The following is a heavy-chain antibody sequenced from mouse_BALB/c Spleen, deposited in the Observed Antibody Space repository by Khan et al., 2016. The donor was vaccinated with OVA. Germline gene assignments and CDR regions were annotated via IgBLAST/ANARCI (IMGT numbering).Heavy chain of an antibody. Sequence: QVQLQQPGAELVKAGASVKMSCKASGYTFTSYWMHWVKQRLGQGLEWFAETNPTNGRTYYNEKFKSKATLNVDNSSSTDYMLLSGPTFEDSAVYYCARIKKIVATYFDYWGQGTTLTVSS. CDR1: GYTFTSYW. V-gene: IGHV1S81*02. CDR3: ARIKKIVATYFDY. D-gene: IGHD1-1*01. J-gene: IGHJ2*01. CDR2: TNPTNGRT.